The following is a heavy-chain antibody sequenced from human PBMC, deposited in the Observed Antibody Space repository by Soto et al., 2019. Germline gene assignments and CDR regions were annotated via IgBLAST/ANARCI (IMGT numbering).Heavy chain of an antibody. V-gene: IGHV1-2*02. CDR3: ARSLLDEYSSSWRSAYYGMDV. CDR2: INPNSGGT. Sequence: QVQLVQSGAEVKKPGASLKVSCKASGFTFSAYYIYWLRQAPGQGLEGIGWINPNSGGTNNAQKFQGRVTMTRDTSTSTVYMELSALISDDPAVYYCARSLLDEYSSSWRSAYYGMDVWGQGTTVTVSS. CDR1: GFTFSAYY. D-gene: IGHD6-13*01. J-gene: IGHJ6*02.